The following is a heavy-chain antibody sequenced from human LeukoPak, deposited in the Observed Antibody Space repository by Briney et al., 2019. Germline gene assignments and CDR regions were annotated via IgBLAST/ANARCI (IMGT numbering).Heavy chain of an antibody. CDR1: AYTFTIYD. Sequence: ASVNVSFKASAYTFTIYDINWVRQVNGQGMELKGWMNPNSGNTGYAQKFQGRVTMTRNTSISTAYMELSSLRSEEPAVYYCARGLFGGVIVKDYWGQGTLVTVSS. CDR3: ARGLFGGVIVKDY. D-gene: IGHD3-16*02. V-gene: IGHV1-8*01. J-gene: IGHJ4*02. CDR2: MNPNSGNT.